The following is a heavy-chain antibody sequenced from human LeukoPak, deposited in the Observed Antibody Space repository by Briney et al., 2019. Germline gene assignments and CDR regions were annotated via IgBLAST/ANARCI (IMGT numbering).Heavy chain of an antibody. CDR2: IYYSGST. CDR1: GGSISSSSYY. D-gene: IGHD3-10*01. J-gene: IGHJ5*02. CDR3: ARDPWFGDGNPNWFDP. Sequence: PSETLSLTCTVSGGSISSSSYYWGWIRQPPGKGLEWIGSIYYSGSTYYNPSLKSRVTISVDTSKNQFSLKLSSVTAADTAVYYCARDPWFGDGNPNWFDPWGQGTLVTVSS. V-gene: IGHV4-39*07.